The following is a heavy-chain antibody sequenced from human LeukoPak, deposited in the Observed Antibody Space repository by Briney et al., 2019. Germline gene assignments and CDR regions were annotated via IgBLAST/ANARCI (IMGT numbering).Heavy chain of an antibody. CDR3: AKDYNTGWYDY. CDR1: GFTFSGYS. D-gene: IGHD6-19*01. J-gene: IGHJ4*02. CDR2: ISSSSYI. V-gene: IGHV3-21*04. Sequence: GGSLRLSCAASGFTFSGYSMNWVRQAPGKGLEWVSSISSSSYIYYADSVKGRFTISRDNSKNTLYLQMDSLRAGDTAVYYCAKDYNTGWYDYWGQGTLVTVSS.